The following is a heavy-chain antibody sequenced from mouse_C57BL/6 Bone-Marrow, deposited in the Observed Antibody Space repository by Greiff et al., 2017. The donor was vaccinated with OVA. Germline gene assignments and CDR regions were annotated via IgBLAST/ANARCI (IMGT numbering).Heavy chain of an antibody. V-gene: IGHV2-2*01. J-gene: IGHJ4*01. CDR3: LSRLYYDYDDAMDY. CDR1: GFSLTSYG. CDR2: IWSGGST. Sequence: VQLQQSGPGLVQPSQSLSITCTVSGFSLTSYGVHWVRQSPGKGLEWLGVIWSGGSTDYNAAFISRLSISKDNSKSQVFFKMNSLQADDTAIYYCLSRLYYDYDDAMDYWGQGTSVTVSS. D-gene: IGHD2-4*01.